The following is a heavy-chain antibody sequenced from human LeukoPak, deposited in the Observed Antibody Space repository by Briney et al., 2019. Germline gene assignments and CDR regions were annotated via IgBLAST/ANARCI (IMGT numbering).Heavy chain of an antibody. CDR2: INPSGGST. V-gene: IGHV1-46*01. Sequence: ASVKVSCKASGYTFTSYYMHWVRQAPGQGLEWMGIINPSGGSTSYAQKFQGRVTMTRDTSTSTVYMELSSLRSEDTAVYYCATDLEGDEEGYWGQGTLVTVSS. J-gene: IGHJ4*02. D-gene: IGHD1-1*01. CDR1: GYTFTSYY. CDR3: ATDLEGDEEGY.